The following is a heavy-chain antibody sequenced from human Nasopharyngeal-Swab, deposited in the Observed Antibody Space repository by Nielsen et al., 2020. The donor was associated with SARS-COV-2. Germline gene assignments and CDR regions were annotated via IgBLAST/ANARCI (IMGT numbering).Heavy chain of an antibody. CDR2: IYYSGST. Sequence: GSLRLSCTVSGGSISSSSYYWGWIRQPPGKGLEWIGSIYYSGSTYYNPSLKSRVTISVDTSKNQFSLKLSSVTAADTAVYYCARSTVAYYYYYMDVWGKGTTVTVSS. D-gene: IGHD4-11*01. CDR3: ARSTVAYYYYYMDV. J-gene: IGHJ6*03. CDR1: GGSISSSSYY. V-gene: IGHV4-39*07.